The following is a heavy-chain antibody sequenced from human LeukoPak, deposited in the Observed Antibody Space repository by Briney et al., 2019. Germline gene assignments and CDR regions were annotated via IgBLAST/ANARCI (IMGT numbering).Heavy chain of an antibody. CDR3: ARLTNTGNYQYYFDY. CDR2: IHYSGST. V-gene: IGHV4-59*08. D-gene: IGHD1-26*01. J-gene: IGHJ4*02. Sequence: PSETLSLTCTVSGGSISSYYWSWIRQPPGKGLEWIGYIHYSGSTNYNPSLRSRVTISVDTSKNQFSLKLSSVTAADAAVYYCARLTNTGNYQYYFDYWGQGTLVTVSS. CDR1: GGSISSYY.